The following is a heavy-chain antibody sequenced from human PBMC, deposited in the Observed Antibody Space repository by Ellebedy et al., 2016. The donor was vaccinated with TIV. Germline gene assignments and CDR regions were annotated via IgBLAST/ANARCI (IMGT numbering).Heavy chain of an antibody. CDR2: ISGDGHTT. Sequence: PGGSLRLSCAASGFIFEDYAIHWVRQVPGKGLEWVSSISGDGHTTYYGDSMKGRFTFSRDNSRNSVYLQMNSLRTEDTALYYCAKGQGIYGSYYHYGMDVWGQGTTVTVSS. CDR1: GFIFEDYA. D-gene: IGHD3-10*01. CDR3: AKGQGIYGSYYHYGMDV. J-gene: IGHJ6*02. V-gene: IGHV3-43*02.